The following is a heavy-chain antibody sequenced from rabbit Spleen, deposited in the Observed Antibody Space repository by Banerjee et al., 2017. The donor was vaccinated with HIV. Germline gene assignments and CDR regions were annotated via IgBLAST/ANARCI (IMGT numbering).Heavy chain of an antibody. D-gene: IGHD7-1*01. CDR3: ARDTGTSFSTYGMDL. Sequence: QSLEESGGDLVKPGASLTLTCTASGFSFSSSYWICWVRQAPGKGLEWIACIYTGDGDTYYASWVNGRFTISKTSSTTVTLQMTSLTAADTATYFCARDTGTSFSTYGMDLWGPGTLVTVS. CDR2: IYTGDGDT. CDR1: GFSFSSSYW. V-gene: IGHV1S40*01. J-gene: IGHJ6*01.